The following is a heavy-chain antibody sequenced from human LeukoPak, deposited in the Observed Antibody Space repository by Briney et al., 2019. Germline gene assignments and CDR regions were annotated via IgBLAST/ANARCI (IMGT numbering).Heavy chain of an antibody. CDR2: INHSGST. CDR1: GGSISSGGYY. D-gene: IGHD3-22*01. V-gene: IGHV4-39*07. CDR3: ARGFTYYYDSSGDY. Sequence: PSETLSLTCTVSGGSISSGGYYCSWIRQPPGKGLEWIGEINHSGSTNYNPSLKSRVTISVDTSKNQFSLKLSSVTAADTAVYYCARGFTYYYDSSGDYWGQGTLVTVSS. J-gene: IGHJ4*02.